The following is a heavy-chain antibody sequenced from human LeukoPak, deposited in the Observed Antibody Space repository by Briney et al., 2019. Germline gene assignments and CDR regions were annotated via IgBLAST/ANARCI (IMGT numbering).Heavy chain of an antibody. D-gene: IGHD4-17*01. CDR2: ISGGGETT. Sequence: GGSLRLSCAASGFTFNNYAMNWVRQAPGKGLEWVSSISGGGETTYYADSAKGRFTISRDNSQNTLYLQVNSLRAEDTAVYYCARVYADYVGYFFFDYWGQGTLVTVSS. CDR3: ARVYADYVGYFFFDY. V-gene: IGHV3-23*01. J-gene: IGHJ4*02. CDR1: GFTFNNYA.